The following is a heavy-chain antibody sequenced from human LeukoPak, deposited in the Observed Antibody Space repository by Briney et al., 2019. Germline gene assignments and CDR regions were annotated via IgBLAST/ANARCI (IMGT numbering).Heavy chain of an antibody. V-gene: IGHV3-30-3*01. Sequence: PGGSLRLSCAASGFTFSSYAMHWVRQAPGKGLEWVAVMSYDGTNKYYADSVKGRFTISRDNSKNTLYLQMNSLRAEDTAVYYCARETGSTLGSTGFDYWGLGTLVTVSS. CDR3: ARETGSTLGSTGFDY. CDR2: MSYDGTNK. J-gene: IGHJ4*02. D-gene: IGHD4-17*01. CDR1: GFTFSSYA.